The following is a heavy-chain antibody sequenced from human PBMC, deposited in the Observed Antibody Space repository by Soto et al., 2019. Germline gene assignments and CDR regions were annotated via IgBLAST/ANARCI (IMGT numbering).Heavy chain of an antibody. CDR1: GFTFSSYW. J-gene: IGHJ4*02. CDR2: IKQDGSEK. V-gene: IGHV3-7*01. Sequence: GGSLRLSCAASGFTFSSYWMSWVSQAPGKGLEWVANIKQDGSEKYYVDSVKGRFTISRDNAKNSLYLQMNSLRAEDTAVYYCARDPSMAAAGLFDYWGQGTLVTVSS. D-gene: IGHD6-13*01. CDR3: ARDPSMAAAGLFDY.